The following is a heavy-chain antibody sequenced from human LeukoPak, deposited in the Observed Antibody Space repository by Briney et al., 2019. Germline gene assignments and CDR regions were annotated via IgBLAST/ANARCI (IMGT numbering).Heavy chain of an antibody. D-gene: IGHD5-18*01. CDR3: AKDPDKIQLWFYFDY. Sequence: PGGSLRLSCAASGFTFSSTSMSWVRQAPGKGLEWVAVTVGGGDGTYYADSVKGRFTISRDNSKNTLYLQMNSLRAEDTAVYYCAKDPDKIQLWFYFDYWGQGTLSPSPQ. J-gene: IGHJ4*02. V-gene: IGHV3-23*01. CDR1: GFTFSSTS. CDR2: TVGGGDGT.